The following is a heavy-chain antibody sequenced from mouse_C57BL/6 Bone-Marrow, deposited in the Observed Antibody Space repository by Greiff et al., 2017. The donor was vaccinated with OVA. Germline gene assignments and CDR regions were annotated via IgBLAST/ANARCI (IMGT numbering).Heavy chain of an antibody. CDR1: GFTFSSYG. Sequence: DVQLVESGGDLVKPGGSLKLSCAASGFTFSSYGMSWVRQTPDKRLEWVATISSGGSYTYYPDSVKGRFTISRDNAKNTLYLQMSSLKSEDTAMYCCARVLWSFAYWGQETLVTVSA. V-gene: IGHV5-6*01. D-gene: IGHD1-1*02. CDR3: ARVLWSFAY. J-gene: IGHJ3*01. CDR2: ISSGGSYT.